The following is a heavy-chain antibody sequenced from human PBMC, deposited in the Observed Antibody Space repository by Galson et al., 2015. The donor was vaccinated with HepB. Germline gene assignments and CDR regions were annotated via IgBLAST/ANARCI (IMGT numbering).Heavy chain of an antibody. CDR3: ARDFLFRERIPGYYATDV. CDR2: IKKDGSEK. D-gene: IGHD3-3*01. V-gene: IGHV3-7*03. CDR1: GFRFSSHW. J-gene: IGHJ6*02. Sequence: SLRLSCAASGFRFSSHWMSWVRQAPGKGLEWVANIKKDGSEKYYVASVEGRFTISRDNANELLFLELSSLRVEDTAIYYCARDFLFRERIPGYYATDVWGQGTTVTVSS.